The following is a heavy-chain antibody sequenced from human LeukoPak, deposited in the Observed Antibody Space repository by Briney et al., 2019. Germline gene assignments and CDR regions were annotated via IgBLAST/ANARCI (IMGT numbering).Heavy chain of an antibody. D-gene: IGHD3-3*01. CDR1: GFTFSSYA. Sequence: GGSLRLSCAASGFTFSSYAMSWVRQAPGKGLEWVSAISGSGGSTYYADSVKGRFTISRDNSKNTLYLQMNSLRAEDTAVYYCARDGLEDWVLRLAYYYYGMDVWGQGTTVTVSS. J-gene: IGHJ6*02. CDR3: ARDGLEDWVLRLAYYYYGMDV. CDR2: ISGSGGST. V-gene: IGHV3-23*01.